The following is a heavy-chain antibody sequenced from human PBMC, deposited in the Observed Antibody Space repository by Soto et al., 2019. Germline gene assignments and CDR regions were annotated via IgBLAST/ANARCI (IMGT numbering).Heavy chain of an antibody. CDR3: AKDLQGGMDV. Sequence: QVQLVESGGGLVQPGRSLRLSCAASGFTFRSYGMHWVRQAPGKGLEWVAVISYDGSNKYYADSVKGRFTISRDNSKNTLFLQTNSLRAEDTAVYYCAKDLQGGMDVW. V-gene: IGHV3-30*18. J-gene: IGHJ6*01. D-gene: IGHD1-1*01. CDR1: GFTFRSYG. CDR2: ISYDGSNK.